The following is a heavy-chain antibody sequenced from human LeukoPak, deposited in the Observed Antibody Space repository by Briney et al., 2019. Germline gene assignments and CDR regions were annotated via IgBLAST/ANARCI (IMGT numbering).Heavy chain of an antibody. CDR2: IIPIFGTA. J-gene: IGHJ4*02. V-gene: IGHV1-69*13. Sequence: SVKVSCKASGGTFSSYAISWVRQAPGQGLEWMGGIIPIFGTANYAQKFQGRVTITADESTSTAYMELSSLRSEDTAVYYCARDWSGWASCAVYWGQGTLVTVSS. D-gene: IGHD3-3*01. CDR3: ARDWSGWASCAVY. CDR1: GGTFSSYA.